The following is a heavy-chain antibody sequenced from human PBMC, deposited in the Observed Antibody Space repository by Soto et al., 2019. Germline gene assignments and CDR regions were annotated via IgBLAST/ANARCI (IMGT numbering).Heavy chain of an antibody. J-gene: IGHJ4*02. CDR3: VAKGVGAPAY. Sequence: GGSLRLSCAVSGFTFSTYWMHWVRQAPGKGLVWVSRINNDGSTTNYADSVKGRFTISRDSAKNTLYLQMDSLRAEDTAVYYCVAKGVGAPAYWGQGTLVTVSS. CDR1: GFTFSTYW. V-gene: IGHV3-74*01. D-gene: IGHD1-26*01. CDR2: INNDGSTT.